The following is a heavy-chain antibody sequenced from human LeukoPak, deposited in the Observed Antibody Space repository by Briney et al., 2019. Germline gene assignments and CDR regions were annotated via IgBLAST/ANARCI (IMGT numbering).Heavy chain of an antibody. Sequence: GESLRLSCAASGFPVSSYYMNWVRQAPGTGLEWVSVIYADGTIYYADSVKGRFTISRDNSKNTLYLQMNSLRAEDTAVYYCANSYRSDYYGMDVWGQGTTVTVSS. J-gene: IGHJ6*02. CDR1: GFPVSSYY. V-gene: IGHV3-53*01. CDR2: IYADGTI. CDR3: ANSYRSDYYGMDV. D-gene: IGHD2-15*01.